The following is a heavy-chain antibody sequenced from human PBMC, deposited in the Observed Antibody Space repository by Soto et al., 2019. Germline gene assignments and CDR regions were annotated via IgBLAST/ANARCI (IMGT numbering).Heavy chain of an antibody. D-gene: IGHD3-10*01. Sequence: RSLTCTVSGGSISSGGYYWSWIRQHPGKGLEWIGYIYYSGSTYYNPSLKSRVTISVDTSKNQFSLKLSSVTAADTAVYYCARVYGGGSDFDYWGQGTLVTVSS. CDR3: ARVYGGGSDFDY. CDR1: GGSISSGGYY. V-gene: IGHV4-31*03. J-gene: IGHJ4*02. CDR2: IYYSGST.